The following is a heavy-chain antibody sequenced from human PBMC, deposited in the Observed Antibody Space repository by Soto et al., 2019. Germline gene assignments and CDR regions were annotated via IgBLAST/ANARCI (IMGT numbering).Heavy chain of an antibody. J-gene: IGHJ4*02. CDR3: AKTWDRYSPAAPFDH. D-gene: IGHD5-12*01. CDR1: GFTFGHYA. V-gene: IGHV3-9*01. Sequence: GEYLRLSWSASGFTFGHYAMHWVRQAPGKGLEWVSGISWNSGSIGYADSVKGRFTISRDNAKNSLYLQMNSLRAEDTALYYCAKTWDRYSPAAPFDHWVQGTLATVST. CDR2: ISWNSGSI.